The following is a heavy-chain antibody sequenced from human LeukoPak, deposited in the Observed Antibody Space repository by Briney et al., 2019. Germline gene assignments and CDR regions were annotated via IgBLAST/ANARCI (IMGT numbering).Heavy chain of an antibody. V-gene: IGHV5-51*01. D-gene: IGHD3-10*01. CDR3: ARQLPSGGGSGGHLCFDY. Sequence: GESLKISCKGSGYSFTSYWIGWVRHMPGKGLEWMGIIYPGDSDTRYSPSFQGQVTISADKSISTAYLQWSSLKASDTAMYYCARQLPSGGGSGGHLCFDYWGQGTLVTVSS. J-gene: IGHJ4*02. CDR2: IYPGDSDT. CDR1: GYSFTSYW.